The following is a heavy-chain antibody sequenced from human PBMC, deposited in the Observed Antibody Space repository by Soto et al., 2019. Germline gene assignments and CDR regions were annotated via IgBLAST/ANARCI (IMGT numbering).Heavy chain of an antibody. Sequence: SETLSLTCTVSGGSISSNHYYWGWVRQPPGKGLEWIGTIYYNENTYSNPSLRGRVTISVDTSKNQFSLKLSSVTAADTAVYFCARLSYSGSYYLQHFDYWGQGTLLTSPQ. CDR3: ARLSYSGSYYLQHFDY. D-gene: IGHD1-26*01. J-gene: IGHJ4*02. CDR1: GGSISSNHYY. V-gene: IGHV4-39*01. CDR2: IYYNENT.